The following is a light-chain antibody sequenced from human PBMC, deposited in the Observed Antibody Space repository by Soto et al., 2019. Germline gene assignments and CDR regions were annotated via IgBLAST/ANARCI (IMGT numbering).Light chain of an antibody. J-gene: IGKJ4*01. CDR1: QGISSY. CDR3: QQYYSYPLLT. CDR2: AAS. Sequence: AIRMTQSPSSLSASTGDRVTITCRASQGISSYLAWYQQKPGKAPKLLIYAASTLQSGVPSRFSGSGSGTDFTLTISCLQSEDFATDYCQQYYSYPLLTFGGGTKVEIK. V-gene: IGKV1-8*01.